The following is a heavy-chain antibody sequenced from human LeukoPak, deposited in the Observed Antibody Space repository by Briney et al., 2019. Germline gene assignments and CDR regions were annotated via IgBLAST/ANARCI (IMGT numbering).Heavy chain of an antibody. D-gene: IGHD3-22*01. V-gene: IGHV3-53*01. CDR3: ASLDSSGFAFDY. CDR1: VFTVRSHY. J-gene: IGHJ4*02. Sequence: PGGSLRLSCAASVFTVRSHYMSWARQAPGKGLVWVSVIYSGGSQYYASSVKGRFTNSRDNSKNTLYLQMNSLRAEDTAVYYFASLDSSGFAFDYWGQGPLVTVS. CDR2: IYSGGSQ.